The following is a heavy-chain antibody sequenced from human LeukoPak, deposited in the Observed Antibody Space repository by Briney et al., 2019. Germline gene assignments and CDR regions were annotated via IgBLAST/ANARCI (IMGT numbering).Heavy chain of an antibody. D-gene: IGHD2-8*01. V-gene: IGHV4-59*01. CDR2: IYYSGST. CDR3: ARSSMLGYCTNGVCSRYNWFDP. CDR1: GGFISSYY. Sequence: SETLSLTCTVSGGFISSYYWSWIRQPPGKGLEWNGYIYYSGSTNYNPSLKSRVTISVDTSKNQFSLKLSSVTAADTAVYYCARSSMLGYCTNGVCSRYNWFDPWGQGTLVTVSS. J-gene: IGHJ5*02.